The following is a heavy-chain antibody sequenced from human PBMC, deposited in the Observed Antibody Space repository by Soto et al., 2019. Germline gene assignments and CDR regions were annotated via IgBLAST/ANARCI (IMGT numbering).Heavy chain of an antibody. Sequence: SETLSLTCALYGGSFGGYYWSWIRQSPGKGLEWIGEIHHSGSTKYNPSLKSRVSLSVDTSTKQFSLKMTSMTAADRGVYCCARGVDSWSGYLFWGQGTPVTVSS. CDR1: GGSFGGYY. CDR2: IHHSGST. D-gene: IGHD3-3*01. CDR3: ARGVDSWSGYLF. J-gene: IGHJ4*02. V-gene: IGHV4-34*01.